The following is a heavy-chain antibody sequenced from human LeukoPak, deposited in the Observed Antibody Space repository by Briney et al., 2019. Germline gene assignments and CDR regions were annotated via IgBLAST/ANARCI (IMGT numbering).Heavy chain of an antibody. CDR1: GGSIRSYY. V-gene: IGHV4-59*08. J-gene: IGHJ4*02. CDR2: IYYSGST. Sequence: SETLSLTCTVSGGSIRSYYWSWIRQPPGKGLEWIGYIYYSGSTNYNPSLKSRVTISVDTSKNQFSLKLSSVAAADTAVYYYARHPSAVAGKTFDYWGQGMLVTVSS. D-gene: IGHD6-19*01. CDR3: ARHPSAVAGKTFDY.